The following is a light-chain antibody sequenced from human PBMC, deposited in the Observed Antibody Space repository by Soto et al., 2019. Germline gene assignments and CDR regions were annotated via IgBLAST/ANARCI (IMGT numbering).Light chain of an antibody. CDR3: SSYTSRCYV. Sequence: QSVLTQPASGSGCPGQSITSCCTGASSDVGGYNYVSWYQQHPGKAPKLIIYDVSNRPSGVSNRFSGSKSGNTASLTISGLQSFDEVDYSCSSYTSRCYVFVTCTMSPS. CDR2: DVS. J-gene: IGLJ1*01. CDR1: SSDVGGYNY. V-gene: IGLV2-14*01.